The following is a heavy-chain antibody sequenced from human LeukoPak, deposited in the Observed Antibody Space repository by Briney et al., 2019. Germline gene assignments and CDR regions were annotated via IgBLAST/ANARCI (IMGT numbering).Heavy chain of an antibody. CDR3: AKPSSRQWLVRVLFDY. CDR1: GFTFSSYA. CDR2: ISGSGGST. V-gene: IGHV3-23*01. J-gene: IGHJ4*02. D-gene: IGHD6-19*01. Sequence: PGGSLRLSCAASGFTFSSYAMSWVRQAPGKGLEWVSAISGSGGSTYYADSVKGRFTISRDNSKNTLYLQMNSLRAEDTAVYYCAKPSSRQWLVRVLFDYWGQGTLVTVSS.